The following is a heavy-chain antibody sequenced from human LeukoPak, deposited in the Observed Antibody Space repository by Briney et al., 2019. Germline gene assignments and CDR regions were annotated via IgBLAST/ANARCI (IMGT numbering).Heavy chain of an antibody. Sequence: SETLSLTCTVSGGSISSYYWSWIRQPPGKGLEWIGYIYYSGSTNYNPSLKSRVTISVDTSKNQFSLKLSSVTAADTAVYYCARGSLGRFDPWGQGTLVTVSS. D-gene: IGHD3/OR15-3a*01. V-gene: IGHV4-59*01. CDR2: IYYSGST. CDR1: GGSISSYY. J-gene: IGHJ5*02. CDR3: ARGSLGRFDP.